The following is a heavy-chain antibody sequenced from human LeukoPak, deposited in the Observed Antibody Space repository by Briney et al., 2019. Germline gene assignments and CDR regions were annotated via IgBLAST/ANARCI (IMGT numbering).Heavy chain of an antibody. Sequence: SETLSLTCTVSGGSISSGSYYWSWIRQPAGKGLEWIGRIYTSGSTNYNPSLKSRVTISVDTSKNKFSLQLSSVTAADTAVYYCARDGMGYYDSSGYYYGIYYYYYMDVWGKGTTVTVSS. V-gene: IGHV4-61*02. CDR1: GGSISSGSYY. J-gene: IGHJ6*03. CDR3: ARDGMGYYDSSGYYYGIYYYYYMDV. CDR2: IYTSGST. D-gene: IGHD3-22*01.